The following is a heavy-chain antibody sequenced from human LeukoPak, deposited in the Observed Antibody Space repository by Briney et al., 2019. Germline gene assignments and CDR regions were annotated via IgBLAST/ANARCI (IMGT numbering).Heavy chain of an antibody. J-gene: IGHJ4*02. V-gene: IGHV3-43*02. CDR3: AKVSTGGGYFDY. D-gene: IGHD1-14*01. CDR1: GFTFDDYA. Sequence: GRSLRLSCAAYGFTFDDYAIQWVSHDPRKGLEWLFLISEDGGSKYYANSVKGRITIPRDNSKNSLYLQINSLRTEDTALYYCAKVSTGGGYFDYWGQGTLVTV. CDR2: ISEDGGSK.